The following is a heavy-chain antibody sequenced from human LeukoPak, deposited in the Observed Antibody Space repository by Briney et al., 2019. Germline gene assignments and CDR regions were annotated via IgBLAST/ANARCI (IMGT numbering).Heavy chain of an antibody. CDR3: ASETVGFLTAAHFDY. J-gene: IGHJ4*02. CDR1: GGSISSGGYY. CDR2: IYHSGST. D-gene: IGHD2-2*01. Sequence: PSETLSLTCTVSGGSISSGGYYWSWIRQPPGKGLEWIGYIYHSGSTYYNPSLKSRVTISVDRSKNQFSLKLSSVTAADTAVHYCASETVGFLTAAHFDYWGQGTLVTVSS. V-gene: IGHV4-30-2*01.